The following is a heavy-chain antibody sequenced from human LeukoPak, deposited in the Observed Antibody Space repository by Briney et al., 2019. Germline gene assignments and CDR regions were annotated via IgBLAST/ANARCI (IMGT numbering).Heavy chain of an antibody. V-gene: IGHV1-3*01. Sequence: ASVKVSCKASGYSFSTYTMNWVRQAPGQRLEWMGWINAGNGNTKYSQKFQGRVTITRDTSASTAYMEMRSLRSEDAAVYYCAREIDRDDYNRFFDYWGQGTLVTVSS. D-gene: IGHD5-24*01. CDR2: INAGNGNT. CDR3: AREIDRDDYNRFFDY. J-gene: IGHJ4*02. CDR1: GYSFSTYT.